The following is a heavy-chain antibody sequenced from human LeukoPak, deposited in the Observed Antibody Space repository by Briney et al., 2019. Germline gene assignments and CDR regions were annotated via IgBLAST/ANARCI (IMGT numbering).Heavy chain of an antibody. CDR3: ATVRNTTTSGLGMVV. CDR1: GWTHSRYE. J-gene: IGHJ6*01. Sequence: GWALPLSFPSCGWTHSRYEMNWVRPAAGKGLEGVSYISSSGSTTHYADSMKGRFTVSRDNDKNSHYLQMNSHGDEDTARYNCATVRNTTTSGLGMVVWGKGAAVTVSS. D-gene: IGHD6-25*01. V-gene: IGHV3-48*03. CDR2: ISSSGSTT.